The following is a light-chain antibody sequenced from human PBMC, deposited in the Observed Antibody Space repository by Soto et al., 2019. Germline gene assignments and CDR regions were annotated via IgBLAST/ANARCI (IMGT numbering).Light chain of an antibody. CDR3: QQSYSTPWT. V-gene: IGKV1-39*01. CDR2: GVS. CDR1: QSVRTY. Sequence: DIQMMQSPSSLSASVGNRVTITCRASQSVRTYVNWNQQKPGKAPNLLIYGVSTLDSGVPSRFRGAGSGTDFTLTISSLQPEDFASYYCQQSYSTPWTVGPGTKVEIK. J-gene: IGKJ1*01.